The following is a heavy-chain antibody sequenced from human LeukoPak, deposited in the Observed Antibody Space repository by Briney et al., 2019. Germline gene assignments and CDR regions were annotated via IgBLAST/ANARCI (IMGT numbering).Heavy chain of an antibody. CDR2: IIPILGIA. J-gene: IGHJ6*02. CDR1: GGTFSSYA. V-gene: IGHV1-69*04. CDR3: ARLYSYGRYYYYGMDV. D-gene: IGHD5-18*01. Sequence: ASVKVSCKASGGTFSSYAISWVRQAPGQGLEWMGRIIPILGIANYAQKFQGRVTITADKSTSTAYMELSSLRSEDTAVYYCARLYSYGRYYYYGMDVWGQGTTVTVSS.